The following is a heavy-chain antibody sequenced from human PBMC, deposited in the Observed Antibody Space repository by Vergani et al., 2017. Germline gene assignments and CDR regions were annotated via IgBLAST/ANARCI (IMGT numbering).Heavy chain of an antibody. D-gene: IGHD6-6*01. Sequence: QVQLVQSGGGVVQPGRSLRLSCAASGFTFSSYGMHWVRQAPGKGLEWVAVISYDGSNKYYADSVKGRFTISRDNSKNTLYLQMNSLRAEDTAVYYCAIALEYSSSWLQDWGQGTLVTVSS. J-gene: IGHJ4*02. CDR2: ISYDGSNK. V-gene: IGHV3-30*03. CDR3: AIALEYSSSWLQD. CDR1: GFTFSSYG.